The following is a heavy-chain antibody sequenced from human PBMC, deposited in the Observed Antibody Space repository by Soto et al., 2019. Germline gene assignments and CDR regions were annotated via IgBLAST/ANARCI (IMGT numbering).Heavy chain of an antibody. D-gene: IGHD3-10*01. CDR3: ARGATMAWSSYYAMDV. J-gene: IGHJ6*02. CDR1: RDTFSSHT. Sequence: QVQLVQSGAEVKKPGSSVKVSCKASRDTFSSHTISWVRQAPGQGLEWMGGIVPIYAAANYAQKFQGRVTITADKSTSTVYMELTTLRSEDTAVYYCARGATMAWSSYYAMDVWGQGTTVTVSS. V-gene: IGHV1-69*06. CDR2: IVPIYAAA.